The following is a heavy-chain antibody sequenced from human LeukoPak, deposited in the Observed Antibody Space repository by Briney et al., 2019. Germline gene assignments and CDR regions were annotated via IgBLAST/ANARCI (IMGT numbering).Heavy chain of an antibody. CDR2: IYHSGST. CDR1: GGSISSSSYY. Sequence: SETLSLTCTVSGGSISSSSYYWGWIRQPPGKGLEWIGSIYHSGSTYYNPSLKSRVTISVDRSKNQFSLKLSSVTAADTAVYYCARVYSYGFKYYFDYWGQGTLVTVSS. CDR3: ARVYSYGFKYYFDY. J-gene: IGHJ4*02. V-gene: IGHV4-39*07. D-gene: IGHD5-18*01.